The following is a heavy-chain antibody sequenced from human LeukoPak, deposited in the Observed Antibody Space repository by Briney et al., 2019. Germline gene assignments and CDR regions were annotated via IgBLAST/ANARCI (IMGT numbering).Heavy chain of an antibody. CDR1: GASVGDYY. D-gene: IGHD2/OR15-2a*01. CDR2: IYTSGNT. CDR3: AVDNRDF. Sequence: SETLSLTCTVSGASVGDYYWSWIRQAAGKGLEWLGRIYTSGNTIYNPSLQSRITISVDVSKNQFSLRLISMTAADTGIYYCAVDNRDFWGQGTLVTVSS. V-gene: IGHV4-4*07. J-gene: IGHJ4*02.